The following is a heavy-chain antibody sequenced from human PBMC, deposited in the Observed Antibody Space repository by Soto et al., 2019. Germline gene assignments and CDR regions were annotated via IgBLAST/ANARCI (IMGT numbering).Heavy chain of an antibody. CDR2: ISYDGSNK. V-gene: IGHV3-30*18. Sequence: GGSLRLSCAASGFTFSSYGMHWVRQAPGKGLEWVAVISYDGSNKYYADSVKGRFTISRDNSKNTLYLQMNSLRAEDTAVYYCAKVGDSGYDDGAYYFDYWGQGTLVTVSS. CDR3: AKVGDSGYDDGAYYFDY. CDR1: GFTFSSYG. J-gene: IGHJ4*02. D-gene: IGHD5-12*01.